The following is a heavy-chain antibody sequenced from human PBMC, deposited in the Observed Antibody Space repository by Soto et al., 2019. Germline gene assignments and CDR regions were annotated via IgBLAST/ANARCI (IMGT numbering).Heavy chain of an antibody. CDR2: IVVGSGNT. Sequence: QMQLVQSGPEVKKPGTSVKVSCKASGFTLNNSAVQWVRQARGQRLEWIGWIVVGSGNTNYAQKFQERVSFTRDMSTSTTYIELSSLRSEDTAIYYCAAYYYATAAFDLWGQGTMVTVSS. J-gene: IGHJ3*01. D-gene: IGHD1-26*01. CDR1: GFTLNNSA. CDR3: AAYYYATAAFDL. V-gene: IGHV1-58*01.